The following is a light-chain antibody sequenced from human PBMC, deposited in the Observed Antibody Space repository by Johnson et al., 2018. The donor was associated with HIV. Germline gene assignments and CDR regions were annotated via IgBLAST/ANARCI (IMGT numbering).Light chain of an antibody. CDR3: GTWDSSLSAYV. J-gene: IGLJ1*01. Sequence: QSVLTQPPSVSAAPGQKVTISCSGSSSNIGNNYVSWYQQLPGTAPKLIIYDNNKRPSGIPDRFSGSKSGTSATLGTTGLQTGDEADYYCGTWDSSLSAYVFGTGTKVTVL. CDR1: SSNIGNNY. CDR2: DNN. V-gene: IGLV1-51*01.